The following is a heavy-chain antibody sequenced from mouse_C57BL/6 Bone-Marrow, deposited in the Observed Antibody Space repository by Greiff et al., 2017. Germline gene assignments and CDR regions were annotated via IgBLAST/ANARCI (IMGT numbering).Heavy chain of an antibody. V-gene: IGHV5-12*01. J-gene: IGHJ1*03. CDR1: GFTFSDYY. CDR3: ARHRYAYGTWYFDV. D-gene: IGHD1-1*01. Sequence: EVQLVESGGGLVQPGGSLKLSCAASGFTFSDYYMYWVRQTPEKRLEWVAYISNGGGSTYYPDTVKGRFIISRDNAKNTLYLQMSRLKSEDTAMYYCARHRYAYGTWYFDVWGTGTTVTVSS. CDR2: ISNGGGST.